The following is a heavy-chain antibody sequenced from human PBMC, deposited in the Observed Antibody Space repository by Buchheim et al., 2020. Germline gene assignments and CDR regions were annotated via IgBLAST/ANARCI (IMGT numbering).Heavy chain of an antibody. D-gene: IGHD5-12*01. Sequence: EVQLVESGGGLVKPGGSLRLSCTGSGFSFSNYGINWVRQAPGKGLEWVSSISSGNNYIYYVDSVKGRFTISRDNAGKSVYLQVNSLRVEDTAVYYCAGGSGYQRGHYWGQGTL. CDR2: ISSGNNYI. CDR3: AGGSGYQRGHY. J-gene: IGHJ4*02. CDR1: GFSFSNYG. V-gene: IGHV3-21*02.